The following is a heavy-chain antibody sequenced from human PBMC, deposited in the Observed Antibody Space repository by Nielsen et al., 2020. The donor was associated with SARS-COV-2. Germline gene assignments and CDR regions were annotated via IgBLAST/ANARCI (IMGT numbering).Heavy chain of an antibody. Sequence: LKISCAASGFTFTDYYMSWIRQAPGKGLQWVAYISPSSTYTNYADSVKGRFTISRDNAKNSLSLQMDSLRAEDTALYYCARDPAMSASWSQEHDSWGQGTLVTVSS. D-gene: IGHD6-13*01. CDR1: GFTFTDYY. J-gene: IGHJ4*02. V-gene: IGHV3-11*05. CDR2: ISPSSTYT. CDR3: ARDPAMSASWSQEHDS.